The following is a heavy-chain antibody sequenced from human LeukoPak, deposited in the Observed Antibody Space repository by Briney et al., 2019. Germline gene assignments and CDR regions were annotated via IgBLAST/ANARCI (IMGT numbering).Heavy chain of an antibody. V-gene: IGHV3-53*01. Sequence: PGGSLRLSCSASGFTVSTYYITWVRQAPGKGLECGLGISSGGSTYYADSVKGRFTVSRDNSKNTLYLQMNSLRAEDTAMYYCARGLGYCTSTTCLLPFDYWGQGTLVTVSS. J-gene: IGHJ4*02. CDR2: ISSGGST. CDR1: GFTVSTYY. CDR3: ARGLGYCTSTTCLLPFDY. D-gene: IGHD2-2*01.